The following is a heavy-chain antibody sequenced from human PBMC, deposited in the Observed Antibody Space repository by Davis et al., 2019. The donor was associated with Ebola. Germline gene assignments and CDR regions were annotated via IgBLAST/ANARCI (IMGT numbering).Heavy chain of an antibody. D-gene: IGHD5-24*01. CDR3: ARRTRSAMSTIFHDAFDI. CDR2: IYDSGST. V-gene: IGHV4-59*08. J-gene: IGHJ3*02. CDR1: GGSISSYY. Sequence: MPSETLSLTCTVSGGSISSYYWNWIRQSPGKGLEWIGYIYDSGSTYYSPSLKSRVTISLDTSKNQFSLKLSSVTAADTAVYYCARRTRSAMSTIFHDAFDIWGQGTMVTVSS.